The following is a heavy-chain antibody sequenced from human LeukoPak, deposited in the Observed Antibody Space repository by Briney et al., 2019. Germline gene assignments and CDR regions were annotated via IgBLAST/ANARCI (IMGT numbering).Heavy chain of an antibody. CDR2: IKQDGSDK. CDR3: ARDRATPAFDI. V-gene: IGHV3-7*01. D-gene: IGHD5-12*01. Sequence: AGGSLRLSCAASGFTVSSSYMSWVRQAPGKGLEWVANIKQDGSDKYYVDSVKGRFTISRDNAKNSLYLQMNSLRAEDTAVYYCARDRATPAFDIWGQGTMVTVSS. CDR1: GFTVSSSY. J-gene: IGHJ3*02.